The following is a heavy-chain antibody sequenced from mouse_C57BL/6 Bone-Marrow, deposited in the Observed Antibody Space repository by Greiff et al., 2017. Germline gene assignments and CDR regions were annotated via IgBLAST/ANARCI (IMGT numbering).Heavy chain of an antibody. CDR3: ASSNYYGSRSWFAY. Sequence: VQGVESGAELAKPGASVKLSCKASGYTFTSYWMHWVNQRPGQGLEWIGYINPSSGYTKYNQKFKDKATLTAEKPSSTAYMQLSSLTYEDSAVYYCASSNYYGSRSWFAYWGQGTLVTVSA. V-gene: IGHV1-7*01. D-gene: IGHD1-1*01. CDR1: GYTFTSYW. J-gene: IGHJ3*01. CDR2: INPSSGYT.